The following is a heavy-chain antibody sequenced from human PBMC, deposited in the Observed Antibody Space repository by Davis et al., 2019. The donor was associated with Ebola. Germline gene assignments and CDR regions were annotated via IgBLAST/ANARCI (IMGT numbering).Heavy chain of an antibody. CDR2: INPNGGAT. Sequence: ASVKVSCKASGYTFTNYYMHWVRQAPGQGLEWMGIINPNGGATTYAQKLQGRVTITRDMSTSTVYMELNSLTSDDTAVYFCARTSIVGTTTTASDIWGQGTMVTVSS. D-gene: IGHD1-26*01. CDR1: GYTFTNYY. J-gene: IGHJ3*02. CDR3: ARTSIVGTTTTASDI. V-gene: IGHV1-46*04.